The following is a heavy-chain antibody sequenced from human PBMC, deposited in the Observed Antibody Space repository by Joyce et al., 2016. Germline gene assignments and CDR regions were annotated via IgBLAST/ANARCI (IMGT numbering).Heavy chain of an antibody. Sequence: QITLKESGPTLMKPTQTLTLTCTFSGFSLSTSGVGVGWIRQPPGKALEWLALIYWDDDKRSSPSLKSRLTITKDTSKNQVVLTMTNMDPVDTATYYCAQHGSSLSIAEYFQHWGQGTLVTVSS. CDR2: IYWDDDK. V-gene: IGHV2-5*02. J-gene: IGHJ1*01. CDR1: GFSLSTSGVG. CDR3: AQHGSSLSIAEYFQH. D-gene: IGHD6-6*01.